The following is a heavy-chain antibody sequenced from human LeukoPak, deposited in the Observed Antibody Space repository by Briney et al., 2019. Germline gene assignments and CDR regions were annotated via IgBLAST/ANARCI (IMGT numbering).Heavy chain of an antibody. CDR1: GASAYTFTSNY. D-gene: IGHD3-22*01. CDR2: INPSGGTT. CDR3: ARGLETGGTVVVITSYNWFDP. J-gene: IGHJ5*02. V-gene: IGHV1-46*01. Sequence: ASVKVSCKASGASAYTFTSNYIHWVRQAPGQGLEWMRIINPSGGTTNYAQKFQGRVTMTRDTSTSTVYLELSSLRSEDTAVYYCARGLETGGTVVVITSYNWFDPWGQGTLVTVSS.